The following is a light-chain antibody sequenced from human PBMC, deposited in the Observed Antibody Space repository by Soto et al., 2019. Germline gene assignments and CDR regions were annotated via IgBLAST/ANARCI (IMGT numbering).Light chain of an antibody. V-gene: IGKV3-15*01. CDR2: DTS. CDR3: QQYNNWPPIT. J-gene: IGKJ5*01. CDR1: QSVSIK. Sequence: EIVMTQFPATLSVFPGERATLSCRASQSVSIKLAWYQQKPGQAPRLLIYDTSTRATGIPARFSGSGSGTEFTLTISSLQSEDFAVYYCQQYNNWPPITFGQGTRLEIK.